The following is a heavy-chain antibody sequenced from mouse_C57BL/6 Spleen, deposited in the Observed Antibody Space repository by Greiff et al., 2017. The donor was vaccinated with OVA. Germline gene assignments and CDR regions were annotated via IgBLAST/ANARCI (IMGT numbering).Heavy chain of an antibody. CDR2: INPNYGTT. D-gene: IGHD1-1*01. J-gene: IGHJ4*01. Sequence: EVQLQQSGPELVKPGASVKISCKASGYSFTDYNMNWVKQSNGKSLEWIGVINPNYGTTSYNQKFKGKATLTVDQSSSTAYMQLNSLMTQNSAVYYCAREGLLRGAEAMDYWGQGTSVTVSS. V-gene: IGHV1-39*01. CDR1: GYSFTDYN. CDR3: AREGLLRGAEAMDY.